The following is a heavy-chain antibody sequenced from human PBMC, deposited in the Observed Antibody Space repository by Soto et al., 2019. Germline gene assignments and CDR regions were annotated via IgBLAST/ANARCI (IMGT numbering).Heavy chain of an antibody. D-gene: IGHD3-10*01. CDR3: ARVGSHFSGSGDNWFDP. J-gene: IGHJ5*02. V-gene: IGHV1-3*01. CDR2: INPGNGNT. CDR1: GYIFSNYA. Sequence: ASVKVSCKASGYIFSNYAIQWVRQAPGQGLEWMGYINPGNGNTKYSQKFQGRLTLTRDTSANTVYMELSSLTSRDTAMYYCARVGSHFSGSGDNWFDPWGQGTLVTVSS.